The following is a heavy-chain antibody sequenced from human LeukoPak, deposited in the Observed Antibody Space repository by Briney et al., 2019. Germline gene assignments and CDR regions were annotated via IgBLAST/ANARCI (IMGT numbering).Heavy chain of an antibody. CDR3: ARLIKCVDS. V-gene: IGHV4-39*02. J-gene: IGHJ4*02. Sequence: SETLSLTCTVSGGSISSSSYYWGWIRQPPGKGLEWIGNIYHSGSTSYNPSLKSRVTISLDTSKNHFSLTLTSVTAADTAVYYCARLIKCVDSWGQGTLVTVSS. CDR2: IYHSGST. D-gene: IGHD2-8*01. CDR1: GGSISSSSYY.